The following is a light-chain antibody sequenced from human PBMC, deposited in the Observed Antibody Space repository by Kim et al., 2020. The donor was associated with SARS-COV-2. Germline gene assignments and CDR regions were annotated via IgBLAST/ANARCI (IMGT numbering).Light chain of an antibody. CDR1: QSISSW. Sequence: ASLGDRVTITCRASQSISSWLAWYQQRPGKAPSLLIYDASDLESGVPSRFSGSGSGTEFTLTISSLQPDDFATYYCQQYDSYSYSFGQGTKVDIK. CDR3: QQYDSYSYS. J-gene: IGKJ2*03. CDR2: DAS. V-gene: IGKV1-5*01.